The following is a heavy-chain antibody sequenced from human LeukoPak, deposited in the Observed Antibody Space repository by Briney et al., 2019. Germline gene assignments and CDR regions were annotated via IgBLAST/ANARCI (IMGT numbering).Heavy chain of an antibody. CDR3: AKGLPGIAAAGTRGRKYFQH. V-gene: IGHV3-48*03. Sequence: GGSLRLSCAASGFTFSSYEMNWVRQAPGKGLEWVSYISSSGSTIYYADSVRGRFTISRDNAKNSLYLQMNSLRAEDTAVYYCAKGLPGIAAAGTRGRKYFQHWGQGTLVTVSS. CDR2: ISSSGSTI. D-gene: IGHD6-13*01. J-gene: IGHJ1*01. CDR1: GFTFSSYE.